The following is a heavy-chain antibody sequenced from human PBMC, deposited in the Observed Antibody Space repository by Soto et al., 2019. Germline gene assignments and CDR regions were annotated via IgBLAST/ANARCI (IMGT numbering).Heavy chain of an antibody. Sequence: SETLSLTCTVSGGSISSYYWSWIRQPPGKGLEWIGYIYYSGTTNYNPSLKSRVTISVDTSKNQFSLKLSSVTAADTAVYYCARGTIFGPQDYWGQGTLVTVSS. CDR2: IYYSGTT. CDR3: ARGTIFGPQDY. CDR1: GGSISSYY. D-gene: IGHD3-3*01. V-gene: IGHV4-59*01. J-gene: IGHJ4*02.